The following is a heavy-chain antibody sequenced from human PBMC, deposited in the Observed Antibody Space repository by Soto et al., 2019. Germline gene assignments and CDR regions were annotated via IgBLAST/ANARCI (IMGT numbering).Heavy chain of an antibody. Sequence: GASVKVSCKASGYTFTSYGISWVRQAPGQGLEWMGWISAYNGNTNYAQKLQGRVTMTTDTSTSTAYMELRSLRSDDTAVYYCARDHYDFWSGYSYYYYYGMDVWGQGTTVTVSS. CDR2: ISAYNGNT. D-gene: IGHD3-3*01. CDR3: ARDHYDFWSGYSYYYYYGMDV. CDR1: GYTFTSYG. J-gene: IGHJ6*02. V-gene: IGHV1-18*04.